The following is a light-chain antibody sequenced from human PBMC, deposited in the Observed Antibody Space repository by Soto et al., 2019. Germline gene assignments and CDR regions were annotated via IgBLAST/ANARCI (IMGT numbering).Light chain of an antibody. Sequence: DIQITQSPSTLSASVGDRVTITCRASQSISSWLAWYQQEPGQAPKLLIYKASTLQSGVPSRFSGSGSGTEFTLAISSLQPDDSATYYCQQYNDNWTFGQGTKV. J-gene: IGKJ1*01. V-gene: IGKV1-5*03. CDR3: QQYNDNWT. CDR2: KAS. CDR1: QSISSW.